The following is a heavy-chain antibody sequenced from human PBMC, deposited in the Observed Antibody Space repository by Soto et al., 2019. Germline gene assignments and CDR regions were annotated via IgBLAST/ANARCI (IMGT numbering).Heavy chain of an antibody. CDR3: ARRAPYGDYGHFFDY. J-gene: IGHJ4*02. Sequence: QVQLQESGPGLVKPSETLSLTCTVSGGSISSFYMSWIRQPPGKGLEWIGCMPYSGSTNYNPSLKSRVTISLDTSKNQFSLRLSSVTAADTAVYYCARRAPYGDYGHFFDYWGQGSLVTVSS. CDR1: GGSISSFY. CDR2: MPYSGST. D-gene: IGHD4-17*01. V-gene: IGHV4-59*08.